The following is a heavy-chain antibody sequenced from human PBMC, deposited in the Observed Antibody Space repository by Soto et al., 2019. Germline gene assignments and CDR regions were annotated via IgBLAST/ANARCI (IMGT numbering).Heavy chain of an antibody. Sequence: PVESLKISCKGSGYIFTSYWICCVLQMRGKVLEWMGIIYPGDSDTRYSPSFQGQVTISADKSISTAYLQWSSLKASDTAMYYCASHGHTAVAGTMDVWGQGTTVTVSS. CDR3: ASHGHTAVAGTMDV. CDR1: GYIFTSYW. D-gene: IGHD6-19*01. V-gene: IGHV5-51*01. J-gene: IGHJ6*02. CDR2: IYPGDSDT.